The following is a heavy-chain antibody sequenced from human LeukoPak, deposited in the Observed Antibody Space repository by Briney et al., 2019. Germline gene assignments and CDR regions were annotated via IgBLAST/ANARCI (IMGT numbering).Heavy chain of an antibody. V-gene: IGHV1-18*01. CDR1: GYTFTSYG. CDR3: ARVYEDYDILTGYSTNWYFDL. J-gene: IGHJ2*01. CDR2: ISAYNGNT. Sequence: GASVKVSCKASGYTFTSYGINWVRQAPGQGLEWMGWISAYNGNTNYAQKLQGRVTMTTDTSTSTAYMELRSLRSDDTAVYYCARVYEDYDILTGYSTNWYFDLWGRGTLVTVSS. D-gene: IGHD3-9*01.